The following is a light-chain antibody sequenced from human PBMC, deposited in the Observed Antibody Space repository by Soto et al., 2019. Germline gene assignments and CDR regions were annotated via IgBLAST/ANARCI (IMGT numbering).Light chain of an antibody. CDR3: QQYNNWPLT. Sequence: EVVVTQSPGTLSLFPGERATLSCRASQSVSSNLAWYQQKPGQAPRLLIYGASTRATGIPARFSGSGSGTEFTLTISSLQSEDFAVYSCQQYNNWPLTFGGVTKVDIK. CDR1: QSVSSN. CDR2: GAS. V-gene: IGKV3-15*01. J-gene: IGKJ4*01.